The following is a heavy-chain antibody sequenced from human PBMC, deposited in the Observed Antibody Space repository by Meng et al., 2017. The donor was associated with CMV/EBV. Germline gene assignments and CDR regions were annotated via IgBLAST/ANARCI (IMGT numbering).Heavy chain of an antibody. Sequence: TPSLTGAVYGGSFSGYYCSWSRQPPGTGLEWIGEINHSGSTNYNPTLKSRVTISVDTSKNQFSLKLSTVTAADTAVYYCARDGVGATTGFDYWGQGTLVTVSS. CDR2: INHSGST. CDR3: ARDGVGATTGFDY. J-gene: IGHJ4*02. D-gene: IGHD1-26*01. CDR1: GGSFSGYY. V-gene: IGHV4-34*01.